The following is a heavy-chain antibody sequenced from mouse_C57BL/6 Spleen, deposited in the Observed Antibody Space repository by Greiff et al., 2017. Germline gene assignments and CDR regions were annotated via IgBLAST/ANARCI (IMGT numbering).Heavy chain of an antibody. CDR2: INYDGSST. Sequence: EVKLEESEGGLVQPGSSMKLSCTASGFTFSDYYMAWVRQVPEKGLEWVANINYDGSSTYYLDSLKSRFIISRDNAKNILYLQMSSLKSEDTATYYCARDGDYYGSSYEAMDYWGQGTSVTVSS. CDR1: GFTFSDYY. J-gene: IGHJ4*01. D-gene: IGHD1-1*01. CDR3: ARDGDYYGSSYEAMDY. V-gene: IGHV5-16*01.